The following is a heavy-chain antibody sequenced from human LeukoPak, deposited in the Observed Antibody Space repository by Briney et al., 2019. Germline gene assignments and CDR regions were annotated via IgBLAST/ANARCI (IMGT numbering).Heavy chain of an antibody. CDR3: TKKSPYGGRDS. CDR2: ISGNGEST. V-gene: IGHV3-23*01. D-gene: IGHD4/OR15-4a*01. CDR1: GFTFSSYS. J-gene: IGHJ4*02. Sequence: GGSLRLSCAASGFTFSSYSMSWIRQAPGKGLEWVSAISGNGESTYYADSMKGRFTISRDNSKNILYLQMSSLRAEDTAIYYCTKKSPYGGRDSWGQGTLVTVSS.